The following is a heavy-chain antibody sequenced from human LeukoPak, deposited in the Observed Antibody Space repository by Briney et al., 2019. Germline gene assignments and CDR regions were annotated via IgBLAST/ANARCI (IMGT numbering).Heavy chain of an antibody. CDR1: GGSMSIGGYY. J-gene: IGHJ4*02. D-gene: IGHD3-9*01. CDR3: ARESYYDILTGGYFDY. CDR2: IYYSGST. V-gene: IGHV4-31*03. Sequence: SHTLSLIRTVSGGSMSIGGYYCSWIRQHPAKGLEWIGYIYYSGSTYYNPSLKSRVTISVDTSKNQFSLKLSSVTAADTAVYYCARESYYDILTGGYFDYWGQGTLVTVSS.